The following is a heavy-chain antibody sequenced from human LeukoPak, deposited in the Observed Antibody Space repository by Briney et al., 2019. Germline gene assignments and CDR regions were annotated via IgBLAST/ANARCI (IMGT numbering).Heavy chain of an antibody. D-gene: IGHD6-13*01. CDR1: GFTFSSYS. Sequence: GGSLRLSCAASGFTFSSYSMNWVRQAPGKGLEWVSSISSTSTYIYYADSLKGRFTISGDNAKNSLYLQMNSLRAEDTAVYYCARDRAAAARQPVDYWGQGTLVTVSS. J-gene: IGHJ4*02. CDR3: ARDRAAAARQPVDY. V-gene: IGHV3-21*01. CDR2: ISSTSTYI.